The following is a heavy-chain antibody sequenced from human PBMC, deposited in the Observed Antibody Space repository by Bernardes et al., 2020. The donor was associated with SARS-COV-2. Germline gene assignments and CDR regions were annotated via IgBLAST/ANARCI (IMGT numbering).Heavy chain of an antibody. J-gene: IGHJ6*02. D-gene: IGHD3-3*01. CDR1: GFTFSSFA. V-gene: IGHV3-23*01. CDR3: AKDRGITIFGVVIKRYYYGMDV. CDR2: ISDSGGST. Sequence: GGSLRLSCAASGFTFSSFAMSWVRQAPGKGLEWVSLISDSGGSTYYADSVKGRFTISRDNSKNTLYLQMNSLRDEDTAVYYCAKDRGITIFGVVIKRYYYGMDVWGQGTTVTVSS.